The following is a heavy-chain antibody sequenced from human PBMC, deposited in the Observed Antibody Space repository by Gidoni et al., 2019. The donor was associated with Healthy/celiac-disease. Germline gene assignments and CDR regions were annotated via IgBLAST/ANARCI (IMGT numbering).Heavy chain of an antibody. CDR1: GFTFSSYA. Sequence: EVQLLESGGGLVQPGGSLRLSCAASGFTFSSYAMSWVRQAPGKGLEWVSAISGSGGSTYYADSVKGRFTISRDNSKNTLYLQMNSLRAEDTAVYYCAKDPGDSSGYYIPNYYYYGMDVWGQGTTVTVSS. V-gene: IGHV3-23*01. J-gene: IGHJ6*02. CDR3: AKDPGDSSGYYIPNYYYYGMDV. D-gene: IGHD3-22*01. CDR2: ISGSGGST.